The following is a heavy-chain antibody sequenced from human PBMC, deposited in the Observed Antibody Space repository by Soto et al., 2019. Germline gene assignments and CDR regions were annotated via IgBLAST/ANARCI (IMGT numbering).Heavy chain of an antibody. Sequence: PGESLKISCRGSGYSFTSYWIGWVRQMPGKGLEWVGIIYPGDSDTRYSPSFQGQVTISADKSISTAYLQWSSLKASHTAMYYCARHSTAARRLYCDYYGMDVWGQGTTVTVSS. CDR2: IYPGDSDT. CDR1: GYSFTSYW. J-gene: IGHJ6*02. CDR3: ARHSTAARRLYCDYYGMDV. D-gene: IGHD6-6*01. V-gene: IGHV5-51*01.